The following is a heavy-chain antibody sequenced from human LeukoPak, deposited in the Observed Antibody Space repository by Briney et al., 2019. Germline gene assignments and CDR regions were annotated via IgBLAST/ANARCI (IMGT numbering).Heavy chain of an antibody. V-gene: IGHV3-74*01. Sequence: GGSLRLSCAASGFTFSAYWMHWVRQSPGKGLVWVSRINSDGSSTDYADSVKGRFTISRDIAKSTLYLQMNSLRAEDTAVYYCARVATTSSKWSLDYWGQGTLVTVSS. D-gene: IGHD2-2*01. CDR2: INSDGSST. CDR3: ARVATTSSKWSLDY. CDR1: GFTFSAYW. J-gene: IGHJ4*02.